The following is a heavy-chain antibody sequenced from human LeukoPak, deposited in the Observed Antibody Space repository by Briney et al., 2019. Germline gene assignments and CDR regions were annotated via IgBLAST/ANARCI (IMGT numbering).Heavy chain of an antibody. J-gene: IGHJ4*02. CDR3: ARDRFPGYSYGETY. Sequence: PGGSLRLSCAASGFTFSSYWMSWVRQAPGKGLEWVANIKQDGSEKYYVDSVKGQFTISRDNAKNSLYLQMNSLRAEDTAVYYCARDRFPGYSYGETYWGQGTLVTVSS. V-gene: IGHV3-7*01. D-gene: IGHD5-18*01. CDR2: IKQDGSEK. CDR1: GFTFSSYW.